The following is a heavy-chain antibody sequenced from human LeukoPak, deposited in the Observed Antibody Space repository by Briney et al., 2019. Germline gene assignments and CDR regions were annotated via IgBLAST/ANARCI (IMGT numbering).Heavy chain of an antibody. CDR1: GGSFSGYY. D-gene: IGHD2-2*01. V-gene: IGHV4-34*01. CDR2: INHSGST. CDR3: ARVREVPAAMGYFDY. Sequence: SETLSLTCAVYGGSFSGYYWSWIRQPPEKGLEWIGEINHSGSTNYNPSLKSRVTISVDTSKNQFSLKLSSVTAADTAVYYCARVREVPAAMGYFDYWGQGTLVTVSS. J-gene: IGHJ4*02.